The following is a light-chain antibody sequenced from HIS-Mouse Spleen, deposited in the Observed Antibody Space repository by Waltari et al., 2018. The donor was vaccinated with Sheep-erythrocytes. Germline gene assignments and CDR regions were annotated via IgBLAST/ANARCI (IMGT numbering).Light chain of an antibody. Sequence: QSALTQPRSVSGSPGQSVTISCTGTSSDVGGYNYVSWYQQHPGKAPKLRIYDVSKRPSGGPDRFSGSKSGNTASLTISGLEAEDEADYYGCSYAGSYNHVFATGTKVTVL. CDR1: SSDVGGYNY. CDR3: CSYAGSYNHV. J-gene: IGLJ1*01. V-gene: IGLV2-11*01. CDR2: DVS.